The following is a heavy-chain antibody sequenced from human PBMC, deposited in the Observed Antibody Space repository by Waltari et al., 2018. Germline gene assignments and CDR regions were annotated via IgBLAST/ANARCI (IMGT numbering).Heavy chain of an antibody. CDR2: IYWNDDK. Sequence: QITLKESGPTLVKPTQTLTLTCTFSGFSLSTSGVGVGWIRQPPGKALEWLALIYWNDDKRYSPSLKSRLTITKDTSKNQVVLTMTNMDPVDTAAYYCAHRAITRPWLYYFDYWGQGTLVTVSS. CDR3: AHRAITRPWLYYFDY. CDR1: GFSLSTSGVG. J-gene: IGHJ4*02. D-gene: IGHD6-6*01. V-gene: IGHV2-5*01.